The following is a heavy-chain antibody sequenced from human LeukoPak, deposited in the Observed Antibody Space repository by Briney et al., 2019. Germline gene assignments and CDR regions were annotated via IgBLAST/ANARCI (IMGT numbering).Heavy chain of an antibody. J-gene: IGHJ4*02. Sequence: ASVKVSCKASGYAFTGYYLHWVRQAHGQGLEWMGGINPNSGGTNYAQKFQGRVTMTRDTSISTAYMELSRLRSDDTAVYYCVRDRPSYYDSSVYYRENFDFWGQGTLVTVSS. D-gene: IGHD3-22*01. CDR2: INPNSGGT. V-gene: IGHV1-2*02. CDR1: GYAFTGYY. CDR3: VRDRPSYYDSSVYYRENFDF.